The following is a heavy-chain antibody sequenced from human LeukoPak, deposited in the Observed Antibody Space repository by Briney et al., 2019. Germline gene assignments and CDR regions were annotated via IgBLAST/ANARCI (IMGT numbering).Heavy chain of an antibody. CDR3: ARDHLPRYFDWLLNM. CDR2: MNPNSGNT. Sequence: ASVKVSCKASGYTFTSYDINWMRQATGQGLEWMGWMNPNSGNTNYAQKLQGRVTMTTDTSTSTAYMELRSLRSDDTAVYYCARDHLPRYFDWLLNMWGQGTLVTVSS. V-gene: IGHV1-18*01. D-gene: IGHD3-9*01. CDR1: GYTFTSYD. J-gene: IGHJ4*02.